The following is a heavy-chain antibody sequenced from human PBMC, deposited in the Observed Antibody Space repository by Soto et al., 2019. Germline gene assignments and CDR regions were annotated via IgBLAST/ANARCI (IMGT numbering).Heavy chain of an antibody. J-gene: IGHJ4*02. V-gene: IGHV1-69*13. CDR2: ILPVSSPP. CDR3: ATDSNYDVSNSF. Sequence: SVKVSCKASGGTLNKYAINWVRQAPGQGLEWMGGILPVSSPPDYAQKFQGRVSITADHSTSTVYMELSRLKSDDTAVYFCATDSNYDVSNSFWGQGTLVTVSS. CDR1: GGTLNKYA. D-gene: IGHD3-3*01.